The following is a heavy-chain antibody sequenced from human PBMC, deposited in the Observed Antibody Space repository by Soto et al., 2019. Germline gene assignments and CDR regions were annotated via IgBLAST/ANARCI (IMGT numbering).Heavy chain of an antibody. Sequence: ASVKVSCKASGYAFSTYGISWGQQAPGQGLEWMGWISTYNGDTNYVQNFQGRLTMTADTSTSTAYMELRSLRSDDTAVYYCARDQYPYFDWRVQESDYYYYYGMDVWGQGTTVTVSS. D-gene: IGHD3-9*01. CDR2: ISTYNGDT. V-gene: IGHV1-18*01. CDR3: ARDQYPYFDWRVQESDYYYYYGMDV. J-gene: IGHJ6*02. CDR1: GYAFSTYG.